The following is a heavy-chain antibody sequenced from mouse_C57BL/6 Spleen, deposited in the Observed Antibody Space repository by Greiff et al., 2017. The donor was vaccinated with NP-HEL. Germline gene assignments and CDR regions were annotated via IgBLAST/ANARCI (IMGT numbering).Heavy chain of an antibody. CDR2: IYPGDGDT. V-gene: IGHV1-82*01. J-gene: IGHJ4*01. CDR3: ARWGGNFPMDY. CDR1: GYAFSSSW. D-gene: IGHD2-1*01. Sequence: QVQLQQSGPELVKPGASVKISCKASGYAFSSSWMNWVKQRPGKGLEWIGRIYPGDGDTNYNGKFKGKATLTADKSSSTAYMQLSSLTSEDSAVYFCARWGGNFPMDYWGQGTSVTVSS.